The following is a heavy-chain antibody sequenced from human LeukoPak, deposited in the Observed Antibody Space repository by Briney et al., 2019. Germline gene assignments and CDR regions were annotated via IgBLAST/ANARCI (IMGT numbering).Heavy chain of an antibody. CDR3: ARDLVRGVILDY. J-gene: IGHJ4*02. Sequence: ASVKVSCKASGYTFTGYYMHWVRQAPGQGLEWMGIINPSGGSTSYAQKFQGRVTMTRDTFTSTVYMELSSLRSEDTAVYYCARDLVRGVILDYWGQGTLVTVSS. CDR1: GYTFTGYY. CDR2: INPSGGST. V-gene: IGHV1-46*01. D-gene: IGHD3-10*01.